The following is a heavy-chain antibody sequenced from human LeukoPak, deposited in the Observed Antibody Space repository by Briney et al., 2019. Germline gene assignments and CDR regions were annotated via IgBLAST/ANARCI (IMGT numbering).Heavy chain of an antibody. CDR2: ISTDKADT. CDR3: VRDCASDCSIKGHYFFDL. Sequence: APVKVSCKASGYTFIKYGLTWVRQAPGQGLEWMGWISTDKADTYYAQNYQGRVTMTIDTSTSTAYMELRSLTSDDTAVYYCVRDCASDCSIKGHYFFDLWGRGTLVTVSS. V-gene: IGHV1-18*01. J-gene: IGHJ2*01. CDR1: GYTFIKYG. D-gene: IGHD2-21*02.